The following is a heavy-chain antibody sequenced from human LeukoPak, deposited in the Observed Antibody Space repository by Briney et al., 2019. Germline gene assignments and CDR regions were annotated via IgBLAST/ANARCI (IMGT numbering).Heavy chain of an antibody. D-gene: IGHD4-11*01. CDR3: ARDGRLFTVTAYYYYMDV. V-gene: IGHV3-7*01. Sequence: QPGGSLRLSCAASGFTYNSYCMSWVRQAPGKGLEWVANIKQDGSEKYYVDSVKGRFTISRDNVKNSLDLQMNSLRAEDTAVYYCARDGRLFTVTAYYYYMDVWGKGTTVTVSS. CDR2: IKQDGSEK. CDR1: GFTYNSYC. J-gene: IGHJ6*03.